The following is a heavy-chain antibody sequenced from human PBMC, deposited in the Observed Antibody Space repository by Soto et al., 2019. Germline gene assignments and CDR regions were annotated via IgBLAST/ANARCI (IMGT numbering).Heavy chain of an antibody. J-gene: IGHJ4*02. CDR2: IYSRGDT. D-gene: IGHD3-22*01. CDR3: ARHRGYESESASGFYHS. CDR1: GGSIRGGDYY. Sequence: SETLSLTCTVSGGSIRGGDYYWTWIRQSPGKGLEWIGYIYSRGDTSYNPSVESRVTISRDTSKNQFSLNLSSVTAADTAVYYWARHRGYESESASGFYHSWGQGTLVTVSS. V-gene: IGHV4-30-4*01.